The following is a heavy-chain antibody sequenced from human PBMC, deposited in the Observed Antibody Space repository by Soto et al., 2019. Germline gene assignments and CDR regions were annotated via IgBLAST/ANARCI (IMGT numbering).Heavy chain of an antibody. Sequence: GGSLRLSCAASGFTFSSYGMNWVRQAPGKGLEWVSSISSSGNYIYYADSVKGRFTISRDNAKNSLYLQMNSLRAEDTAVYYCANGYGSTIWGQGTLVTVSS. CDR1: GFTFSSYG. J-gene: IGHJ4*02. CDR2: ISSSGNYI. V-gene: IGHV3-21*01. D-gene: IGHD3-10*01. CDR3: ANGYGSTI.